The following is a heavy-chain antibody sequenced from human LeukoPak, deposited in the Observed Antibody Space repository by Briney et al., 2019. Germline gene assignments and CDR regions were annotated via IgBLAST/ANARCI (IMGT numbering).Heavy chain of an antibody. CDR2: MLYSGST. V-gene: IGHV4-59*08. CDR1: GASISNFY. J-gene: IGHJ4*01. CDR3: ARSDIWGSYRFLDY. D-gene: IGHD3-16*02. Sequence: PSETLSLTCTVSGASISNFYWSWIRQAPGQGLEWIGYMLYSGSTNQKPSLRSRVTISVDTSKNQVSLNLSSVTAADTAVYYCARSDIWGSYRFLDYWGQGILVTVSS.